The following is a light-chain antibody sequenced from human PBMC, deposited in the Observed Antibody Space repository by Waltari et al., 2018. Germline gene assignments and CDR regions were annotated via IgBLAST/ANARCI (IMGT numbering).Light chain of an antibody. CDR1: KGVGRT. J-gene: IGKJ1*01. V-gene: IGKV3-20*01. Sequence: EIVLTQSPGTLSLSPGERATLSCRPSKGVGRTLAWYQQKPGQAPSLLIYGASIRATGIPDRFSGSGSGTDFSLTISRLEPEDFAVYYCQHYVRLPVTFGQGTKVEIK. CDR3: QHYVRLPVT. CDR2: GAS.